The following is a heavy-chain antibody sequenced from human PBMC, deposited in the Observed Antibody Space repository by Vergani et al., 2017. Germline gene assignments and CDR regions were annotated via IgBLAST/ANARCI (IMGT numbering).Heavy chain of an antibody. Sequence: QVQLQESGPGLVKPSQTLSLTCTVSGGSISSGSYYWSWIRQPAGKGLEWIGRIYTSGSTNYNPSLKSRVTISVDTSKNQFSLKLSSVTAADTAVYYCAVGRVVVVPAAIGYYYYYMAVWGKGTTVTVSS. CDR2: IYTSGST. J-gene: IGHJ6*03. D-gene: IGHD2-2*01. CDR3: AVGRVVVVPAAIGYYYYYMAV. CDR1: GGSISSGSYY. V-gene: IGHV4-61*02.